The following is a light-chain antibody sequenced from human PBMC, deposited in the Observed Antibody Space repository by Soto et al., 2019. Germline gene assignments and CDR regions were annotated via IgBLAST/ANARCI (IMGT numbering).Light chain of an antibody. J-gene: IGKJ1*01. Sequence: EIVLTQSPGTLSLSPGERATLSCRASQSVSSNLAWHQQKPGQAPRILMYHTSTRATGIPARFSGSGSGTEFSLTISGLQSEDLAVYYCQQYSDWPQTFGQGTKVDIK. CDR2: HTS. CDR1: QSVSSN. CDR3: QQYSDWPQT. V-gene: IGKV3-15*01.